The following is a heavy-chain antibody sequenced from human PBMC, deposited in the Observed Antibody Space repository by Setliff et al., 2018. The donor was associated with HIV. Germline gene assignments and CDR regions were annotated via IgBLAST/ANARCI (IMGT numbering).Heavy chain of an antibody. Sequence: KPSETLFLTCRVSSGSISGYYWSWVRQPPGRGLEWIGYVSYSGSTSYNPSLNSRVTMSVDTSRDQFSLKLSSVTAADTAVYYCARTRGRAPVSYYFDNWGQGRLVTVSS. CDR3: ARTRGRAPVSYYFDN. CDR1: SGSISGYY. J-gene: IGHJ4*02. V-gene: IGHV4-59*01. CDR2: VSYSGST. D-gene: IGHD2-2*01.